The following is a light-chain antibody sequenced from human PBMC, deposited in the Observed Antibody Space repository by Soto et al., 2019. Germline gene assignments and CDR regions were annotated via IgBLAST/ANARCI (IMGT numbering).Light chain of an antibody. CDR3: QSYDATNQV. CDR2: EDN. V-gene: IGLV6-57*01. J-gene: IGLJ3*02. CDR1: SGSIASNY. Sequence: NFMLTQPHSVSESPGKTVIISCTRSSGSIASNYVQWYQQRPGSSPTTVIYEDNQRPSGVPDRFSGSVDSSSNSASLTISRLETEDEADYYCQSYDATNQVFGGGTKVTVL.